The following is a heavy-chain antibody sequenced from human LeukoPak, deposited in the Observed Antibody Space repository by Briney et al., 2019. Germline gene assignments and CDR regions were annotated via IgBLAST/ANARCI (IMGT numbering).Heavy chain of an antibody. J-gene: IGHJ4*02. CDR1: GGSISSSSYY. V-gene: IGHV4-61*02. CDR2: IYTSGST. CDR3: ARAIRYCSSTSCYWGTFDY. D-gene: IGHD2-2*01. Sequence: SETLSLTCTVSGGSISSSSYYWSWIRQPAGKGLEWIGRIYTSGSTNYNPSLKSRVTMSVDTSKNQFSLKLSSVTAADTAVYYCARAIRYCSSTSCYWGTFDYWGQGTLVTVSS.